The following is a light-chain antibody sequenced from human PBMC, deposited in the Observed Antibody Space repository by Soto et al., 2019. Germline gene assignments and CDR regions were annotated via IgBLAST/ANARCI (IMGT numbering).Light chain of an antibody. V-gene: IGKV3-20*01. J-gene: IGKJ1*01. CDR1: QSVSSSY. CDR3: HQYHFRWT. CDR2: GAS. Sequence: EIVLTQSPGTLSLSPGERATLSCRASQSVSSSYLAWYQQKPGQAPRLLIYGASRRATGFPARFSGSGSGTDFTLTISSLQSEDSAVYYCHQYHFRWTFGQGTKVDI.